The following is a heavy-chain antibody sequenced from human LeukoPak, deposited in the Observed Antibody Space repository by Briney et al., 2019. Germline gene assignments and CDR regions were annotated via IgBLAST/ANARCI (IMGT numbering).Heavy chain of an antibody. CDR1: GFTFSSYS. CDR2: ISSSSTTK. D-gene: IGHD2-2*01. Sequence: GGSLRLSCAASGFTFSSYSMNWVRQAPGKGLEWVSYISSSSTTKYYADSVKGRFTISRDNSKNTLYLQMNSLRAEDTAVYYCARDLSSTSCCSFDYWGQGTLVTVSS. J-gene: IGHJ4*02. V-gene: IGHV3-48*01. CDR3: ARDLSSTSCCSFDY.